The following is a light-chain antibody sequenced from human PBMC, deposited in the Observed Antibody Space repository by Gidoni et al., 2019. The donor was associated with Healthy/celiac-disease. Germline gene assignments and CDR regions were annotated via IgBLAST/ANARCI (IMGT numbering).Light chain of an antibody. J-gene: IGKJ2*01. CDR3: QQSYSTPPF. CDR1: QSISSY. Sequence: DIQMTQSPSSLSASVGDRVTITCRASQSISSYLNWYQQKPGKAPKLLIYAASSLQSGVPSRFSGSGSGTDFTLTISSLQPEDFATYYCQQSYSTPPFFCQGTKLEIK. CDR2: AAS. V-gene: IGKV1-39*01.